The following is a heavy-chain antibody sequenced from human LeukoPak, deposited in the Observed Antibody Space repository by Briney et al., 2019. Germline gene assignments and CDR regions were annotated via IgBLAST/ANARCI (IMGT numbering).Heavy chain of an antibody. V-gene: IGHV6-1*01. Sequence: SQTLSLTCAISGDSVSSNSAAWNWIRQSPSRGLEWLGRTYYRSKWYNDYAVSVKSRITINPDTSKNQFSLQLNSVTPEDTAVYYCARATYYYDSSGYPPTFDYWGQGTLVTVSS. J-gene: IGHJ4*02. CDR1: GDSVSSNSAA. D-gene: IGHD3-22*01. CDR3: ARATYYYDSSGYPPTFDY. CDR2: TYYRSKWYN.